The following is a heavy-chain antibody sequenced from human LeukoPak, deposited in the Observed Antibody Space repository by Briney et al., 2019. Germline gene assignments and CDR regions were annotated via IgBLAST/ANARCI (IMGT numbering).Heavy chain of an antibody. CDR2: ISGSGGST. CDR1: GFTFSSYA. Sequence: GGSLRLSCAASGFTFSSYAMSWVRQAPGKGLEWVSAISGSGGSTYYADSVKGRFTVSRDNSKNTLYLQMNSLGAEDTAVYYCAKDPNELAAAPNWFDPWGQGTLVTVSS. D-gene: IGHD6-13*01. CDR3: AKDPNELAAAPNWFDP. J-gene: IGHJ5*02. V-gene: IGHV3-23*01.